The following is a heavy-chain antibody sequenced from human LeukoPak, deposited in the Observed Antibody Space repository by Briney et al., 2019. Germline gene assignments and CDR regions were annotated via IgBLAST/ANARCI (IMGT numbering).Heavy chain of an antibody. J-gene: IGHJ4*02. CDR2: IYTSGST. CDR1: GGSISSYY. V-gene: IGHV4-4*07. Sequence: SETPSLTCTVSGGSISSYYWSWIRQPAGKGLEWIGRIYTSGSTNYNPSLKSRVTMSVDTSKNQFSLKLSSVTAADTAVYYCARGGRGYGSGSSHYFDYWGQGTLVTVSS. D-gene: IGHD3-10*01. CDR3: ARGGRGYGSGSSHYFDY.